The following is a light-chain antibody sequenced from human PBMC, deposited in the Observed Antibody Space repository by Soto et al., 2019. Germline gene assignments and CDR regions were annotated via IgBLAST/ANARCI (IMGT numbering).Light chain of an antibody. CDR1: SSNIGSNT. V-gene: IGLV1-44*01. J-gene: IGLJ2*01. CDR2: SNN. CDR3: AAWDDSLTVV. Sequence: QAVVTQPPSASGTPGQRVTISCSGSSSNIGSNTVNWYQQLPGTAPKLLIYSNNQRPSGVPDRFSGSKSGTSASLVISGLRSEDEADYYCAAWDDSLTVVFGGGTKVTVL.